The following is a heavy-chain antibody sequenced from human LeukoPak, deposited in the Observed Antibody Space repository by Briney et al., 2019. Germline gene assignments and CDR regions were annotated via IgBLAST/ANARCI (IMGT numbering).Heavy chain of an antibody. CDR2: INPSGGST. V-gene: IGHV1-46*01. J-gene: IGHJ5*02. Sequence: ASVKVSCKASGYTFTSYYMHWVRQAPGQGLEWMGIINPSGGSTSYAQKFQGRVTMTRDMSTSTVYMELSSLRSEDTAVYYCAKSKEDCCGSFDPWGQGTLVTVSS. D-gene: IGHD2-15*01. CDR3: AKSKEDCCGSFDP. CDR1: GYTFTSYY.